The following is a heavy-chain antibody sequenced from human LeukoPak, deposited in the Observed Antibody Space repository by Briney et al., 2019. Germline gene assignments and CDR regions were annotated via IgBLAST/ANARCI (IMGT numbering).Heavy chain of an antibody. J-gene: IGHJ4*02. CDR2: IYTSGST. CDR3: PRDLDSYSSSWYPYTSGWYLDY. D-gene: IGHD6-13*01. Sequence: SETLSLTCTVSGDSISSYYWSWIRQPAGKGLEWIGRIYTSGSTNYNPSLKSRVTMSVDTSKNQFSLKLSSVTAADTAVYYCPRDLDSYSSSWYPYTSGWYLDYWGQGTLVTVSS. CDR1: GDSISSYY. V-gene: IGHV4-4*07.